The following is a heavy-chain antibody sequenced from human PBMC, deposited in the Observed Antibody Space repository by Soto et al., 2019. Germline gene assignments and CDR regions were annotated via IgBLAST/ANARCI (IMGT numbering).Heavy chain of an antibody. V-gene: IGHV3-7*01. CDR2: IKQDGSEK. J-gene: IGHJ6*03. CDR1: GFTFSSYW. Sequence: EVQLVASGGGLVQPGVSLRLSCAASGFTFSSYWMSWVRQAPGNGREWVANIKQDGSEKYYVDSVKGRFTISRDNAKNSLYLQMNSLRAEDTALYYCARDPRYCTSTSCYGYYYYYYMDVWGKGTTVTVSS. D-gene: IGHD2-2*01. CDR3: ARDPRYCTSTSCYGYYYYYYMDV.